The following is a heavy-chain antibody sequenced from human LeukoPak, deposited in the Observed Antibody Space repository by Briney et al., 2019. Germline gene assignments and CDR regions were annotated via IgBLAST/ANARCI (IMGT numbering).Heavy chain of an antibody. CDR2: INHSGST. V-gene: IGHV4-34*01. CDR1: GGSFSDYY. D-gene: IGHD3-22*01. J-gene: IGHJ4*02. Sequence: SETLSLTCAVYGGSFSDYYWSWIRQPPGKGLEWIGEINHSGSTNYNPSLKSRVTISVDTSKNQFSLKLSSVTAADTAVYYCARVQDFDTSGYYLGYWGQGTLVTVPS. CDR3: ARVQDFDTSGYYLGY.